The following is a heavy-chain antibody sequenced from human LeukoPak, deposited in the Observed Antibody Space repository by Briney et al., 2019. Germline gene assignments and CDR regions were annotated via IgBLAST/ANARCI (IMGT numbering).Heavy chain of an antibody. CDR1: GFTVSSNY. V-gene: IGHV3-53*01. J-gene: IGHJ3*02. D-gene: IGHD3-10*01. CDR2: IYSGGST. CDR3: ARGPPSYDAFDI. Sequence: SGGSLRLSCAASGFTVSSNYMSWVRQAPGKGLERVSVIYSGGSTYYADSVKGRFTISRDNSKNTLYLQMNSLRAEDTAVYYCARGPPSYDAFDIWGQGTMVTVSS.